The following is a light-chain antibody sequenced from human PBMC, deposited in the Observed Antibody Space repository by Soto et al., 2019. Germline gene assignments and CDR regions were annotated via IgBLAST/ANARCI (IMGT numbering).Light chain of an antibody. V-gene: IGKV2-28*01. Sequence: DIVMTQSPLSLPVTPGEPASISCRSSQSLLHSNGYNYLDWYLQKPGQSPQLLIYFGSNRASGVXDXXSGSGSGTDFTLKISRVEAEDVGVYYCLQALQTPPTFGQGTKLEIK. CDR3: LQALQTPPT. CDR2: FGS. J-gene: IGKJ2*01. CDR1: QSLLHSNGYNY.